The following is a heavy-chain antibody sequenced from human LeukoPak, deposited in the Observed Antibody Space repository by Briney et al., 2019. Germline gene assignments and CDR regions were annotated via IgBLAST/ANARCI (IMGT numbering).Heavy chain of an antibody. J-gene: IGHJ4*02. V-gene: IGHV3-23*01. D-gene: IGHD6-19*01. CDR3: AKEPGSGWYDAVY. CDR1: GFTFSTYW. CDR2: ISGSGGST. Sequence: PGGSLRLSCTASGFTFSTYWMTWVRQAPGKGLEWVSAISGSGGSTYYADSVKGRFTISRDNSKNTLYLQMNSLRAEDTAVYYCAKEPGSGWYDAVYWGQGTLVTVSS.